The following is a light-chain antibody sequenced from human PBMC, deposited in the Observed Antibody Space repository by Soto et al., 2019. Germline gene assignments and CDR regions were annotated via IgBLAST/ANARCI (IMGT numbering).Light chain of an antibody. Sequence: QSALTQPPSASGSPGQSVTISCTGTSSDVGGYNYVSWYQQHPGKAPKLMICEVSKRPAGVPDRFSGSKSGNTASLTVSGLQAEDDAYYSYSSCAEILLVFGGGTKLTVL. CDR2: EVS. CDR3: SSCAEILLV. J-gene: IGLJ2*01. V-gene: IGLV2-8*01. CDR1: SSDVGGYNY.